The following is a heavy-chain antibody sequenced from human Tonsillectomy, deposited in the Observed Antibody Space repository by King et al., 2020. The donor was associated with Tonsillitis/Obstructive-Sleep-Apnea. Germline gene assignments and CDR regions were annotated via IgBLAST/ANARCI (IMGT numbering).Heavy chain of an antibody. V-gene: IGHV3-48*02. D-gene: IGHD3-3*01. J-gene: IGHJ6*03. Sequence: VQLVESGGGLVQPGGSLRLPCAASGFTFSSYSMNWVRQAPGKGLEWVSYISSSSSTIYYADSVKGRFTISRDNAKNSLYLQMNSLRDEDTAVYYCARSYYDFWSGYNYYYYMDVWGKGTTVTVSS. CDR2: ISSSSSTI. CDR3: ARSYYDFWSGYNYYYYMDV. CDR1: GFTFSSYS.